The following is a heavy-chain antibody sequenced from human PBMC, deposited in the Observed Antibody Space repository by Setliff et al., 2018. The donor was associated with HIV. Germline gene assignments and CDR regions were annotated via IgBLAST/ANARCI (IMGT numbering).Heavy chain of an antibody. D-gene: IGHD1-26*01. V-gene: IGHV3-7*05. J-gene: IGHJ4*02. CDR1: GFTFSTYW. Sequence: SLRLSCAASGFTFSTYWMSWVRQAPGKGLEWVANIKQDGSEKNYMDSVKGRFTISRDNAKNSLYLQMNSLRVEDTAVYYCATDCAVVGGTGSLDSWGQGTLVTVSS. CDR3: ATDCAVVGGTGSLDS. CDR2: IKQDGSEK.